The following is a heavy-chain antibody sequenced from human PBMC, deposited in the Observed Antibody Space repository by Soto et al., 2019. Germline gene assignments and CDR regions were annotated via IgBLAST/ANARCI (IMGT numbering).Heavy chain of an antibody. CDR2: ISSSSSTI. J-gene: IGHJ6*02. CDR1: GFTFSSYS. D-gene: IGHD6-19*01. V-gene: IGHV3-48*02. CDR3: ARPAIAVAGTGPYNYGMEV. Sequence: GGSLRLSCAASGFTFSSYSMNWVRQAPGKGLEWVSYISSSSSTIYYADSVKRRFTISRDNAKNSLYLQMNSLRDDDTAVYYSARPAIAVAGTGPYNYGMEVGDQGTTVTVSS.